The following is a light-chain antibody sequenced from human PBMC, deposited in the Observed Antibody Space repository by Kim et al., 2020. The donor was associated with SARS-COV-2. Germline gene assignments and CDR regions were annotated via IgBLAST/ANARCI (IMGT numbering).Light chain of an antibody. CDR2: EDD. CDR1: SGSIDDNY. V-gene: IGLV6-57*03. CDR3: QSYNRDNVL. Sequence: GKTVTISCTRSSGSIDDNYVQWYQQRPGGVPTAVIYEDDQRPSGVSDRFSGSIDNSSHSASLTISGLRTEDEADYYCQSYNRDNVLFGGGTQLTVL. J-gene: IGLJ2*01.